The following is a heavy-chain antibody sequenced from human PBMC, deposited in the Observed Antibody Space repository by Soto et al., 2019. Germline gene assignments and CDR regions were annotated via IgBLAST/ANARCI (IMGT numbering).Heavy chain of an antibody. CDR2: ISAYNGKT. D-gene: IGHD2-21*02. Sequence: QVQRVQSGAEVKKPGASVKVSCKASGYTFTSYGISWVRQAPGQGLEGMGWISAYNGKTNNAQKLQGRVTMTTDTSTSTAYRELRSLRSDDTAVYYCARDSRTSGDWGGDFYSPYTWFDPWGQGTLVTVSS. J-gene: IGHJ5*02. CDR1: GYTFTSYG. CDR3: ARDSRTSGDWGGDFYSPYTWFDP. V-gene: IGHV1-18*01.